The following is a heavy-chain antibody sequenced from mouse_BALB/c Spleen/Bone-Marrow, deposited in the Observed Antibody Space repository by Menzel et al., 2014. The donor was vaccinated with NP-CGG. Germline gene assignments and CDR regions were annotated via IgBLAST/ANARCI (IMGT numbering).Heavy chain of an antibody. CDR2: ILPGSGST. Sequence: QVQLKHSGAELMKPGASVKISCKATGYTFSSYWIEWVKQRPGHGLEWIGEILPGSGSTNYNEKFKGKATFTADTSSNTAYMQLSSLTSEDSAVYYCARGGVRGGYWYFDVWGAGTTVTVSS. V-gene: IGHV1-9*01. J-gene: IGHJ1*01. CDR1: GYTFSSYW. CDR3: ARGGVRGGYWYFDV. D-gene: IGHD2-14*01.